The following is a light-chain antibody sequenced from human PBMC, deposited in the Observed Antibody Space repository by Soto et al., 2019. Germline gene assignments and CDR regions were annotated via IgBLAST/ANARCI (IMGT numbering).Light chain of an antibody. CDR3: SSYTSSSTPYV. CDR1: SSDIGAYDY. V-gene: IGLV2-14*01. J-gene: IGLJ1*01. CDR2: DVT. Sequence: SLLTKPSSVSRSPGQSSSISCTRSSSDIGAYDYVSWYQQRPVKAPKLMIFDVTNRPSGVSDRFSGSKSGNTASLTISGLQTEDEADYYCSSYTSSSTPYVFGTGTKVTVL.